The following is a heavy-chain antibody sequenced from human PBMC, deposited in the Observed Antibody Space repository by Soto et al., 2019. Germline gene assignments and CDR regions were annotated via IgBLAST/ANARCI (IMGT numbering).Heavy chain of an antibody. CDR1: GFTFSYYE. J-gene: IGHJ4*02. V-gene: IGHV3-30-3*01. CDR3: AKDRLRYFDWLPPSSDY. D-gene: IGHD3-9*01. Sequence: PGGPLRLSCAASGFTFSYYEMHWVRQAPGKGLEWVAVVSPEEAIKIYSESVKGRFTVSRDNSKSTLYLQMNSLRAEDTAVYYCAKDRLRYFDWLPPSSDYWGQGTLVTVS. CDR2: VSPEEAIK.